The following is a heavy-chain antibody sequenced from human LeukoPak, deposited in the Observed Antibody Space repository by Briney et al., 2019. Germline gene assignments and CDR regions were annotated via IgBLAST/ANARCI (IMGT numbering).Heavy chain of an antibody. CDR3: TTDGVGVEGATYDN. Sequence: GGSLRLSCASSGFTFSSYAMSWVRQAPGKGLEWVSAISGSGGSTYYADSVKGRFTISRDNSKNTLYLQMNSLKTEDTAVYYCTTDGVGVEGATYDNWGQGTLVSVSS. D-gene: IGHD1-26*01. CDR1: GFTFSSYA. V-gene: IGHV3-23*01. CDR2: ISGSGGST. J-gene: IGHJ4*02.